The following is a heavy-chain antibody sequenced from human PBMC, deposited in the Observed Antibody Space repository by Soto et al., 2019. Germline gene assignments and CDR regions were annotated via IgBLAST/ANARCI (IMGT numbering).Heavy chain of an antibody. CDR1: GFTFSRFA. CDR3: AKDLTPIQLWPSSFDF. Sequence: HPGGSLRLSCVASGFTFSRFAMSWFRQAPGKGLEWVSTISPPGGTTFYADSARGRFTISRDNSKNTLYLELNSLRAEDTAIYYCAKDLTPIQLWPSSFDFWGQGTLVTVS. D-gene: IGHD5-18*01. J-gene: IGHJ4*02. CDR2: ISPPGGTT. V-gene: IGHV3-23*01.